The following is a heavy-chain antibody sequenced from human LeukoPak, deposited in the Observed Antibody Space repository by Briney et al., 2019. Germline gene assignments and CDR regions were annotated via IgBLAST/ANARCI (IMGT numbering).Heavy chain of an antibody. CDR3: ARESDRSSWFDP. D-gene: IGHD3-16*02. CDR1: GGSIGSGGYY. V-gene: IGHV4-31*03. CDR2: IYYSGST. J-gene: IGHJ5*02. Sequence: SETLSLTCTVSGGSIGSGGYYWSWIRQHPGKGLEWIGYIYYSGSTYYNPSLKSRVTISVDTSKNQFSLKLSSVTAADTAVYYCARESDRSSWFDPWGQGTLVTVSS.